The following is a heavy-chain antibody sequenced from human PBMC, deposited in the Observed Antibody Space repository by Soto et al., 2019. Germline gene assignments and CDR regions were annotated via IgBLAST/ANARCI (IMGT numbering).Heavy chain of an antibody. CDR2: ISNYKGIT. D-gene: IGHD3-10*01. V-gene: IGHV1-18*01. CDR3: AESMGGSGTYVS. CDR1: GYSFVTYG. Sequence: QVQLVQSGAEVKMPGASVKVSCKASGYSFVTYGISWVRQAPGEGLEWVGWISNYKGITNYAQKVHGRVTMTTDRATSTAYMELRSLRSDDTAVYYCAESMGGSGTYVSWGQGTLVTVSS. J-gene: IGHJ4*02.